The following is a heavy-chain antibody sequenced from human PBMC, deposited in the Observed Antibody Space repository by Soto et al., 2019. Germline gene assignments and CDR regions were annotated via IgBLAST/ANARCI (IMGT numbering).Heavy chain of an antibody. Sequence: LSLTCAVSGYSISSGYYWGWIRQPPGKGLEWIGSIYHSGSTYYNPSLKSRVTISVDTSKNQFSLKLSSVTAADTAVYYCARGYYGSGSYGWFDPWGQGTLVTVSS. J-gene: IGHJ5*02. CDR1: GYSISSGYY. D-gene: IGHD3-10*01. V-gene: IGHV4-38-2*01. CDR2: IYHSGST. CDR3: ARGYYGSGSYGWFDP.